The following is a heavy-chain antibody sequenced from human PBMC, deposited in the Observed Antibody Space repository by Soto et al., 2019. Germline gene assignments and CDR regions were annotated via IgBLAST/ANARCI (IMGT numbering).Heavy chain of an antibody. Sequence: QITLKESGPTLVKPTQTLTLTCTFSGFSLSTSGVGVGWIRQPPGKALEWLALIYWNDDKRYRASLKSKLAIPKDTSKNQVGPTKTNKDPGETTTYYCAPPPDKGRGSRWFGPWGQGILVTVSS. J-gene: IGHJ5*02. V-gene: IGHV2-5*01. D-gene: IGHD3-10*01. CDR3: APPPDKGRGSRWFGP. CDR1: GFSLSTSGVG. CDR2: IYWNDDK.